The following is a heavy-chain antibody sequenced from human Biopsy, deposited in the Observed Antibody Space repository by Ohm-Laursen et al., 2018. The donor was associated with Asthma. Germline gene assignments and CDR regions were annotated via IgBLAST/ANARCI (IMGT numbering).Heavy chain of an antibody. D-gene: IGHD6-13*01. CDR1: GYTFIGCH. Sequence: VKVSCKASGYTFIGCHIHWMRQAPGQGHEWMGRSNPNSGGTNYAQKFQGRVTMTRDTSISTAYMEVRRLRSDDTAVYYCARGQKSAGDRWFDPWGQGTLVTVSS. CDR2: SNPNSGGT. J-gene: IGHJ5*02. CDR3: ARGQKSAGDRWFDP. V-gene: IGHV1-2*06.